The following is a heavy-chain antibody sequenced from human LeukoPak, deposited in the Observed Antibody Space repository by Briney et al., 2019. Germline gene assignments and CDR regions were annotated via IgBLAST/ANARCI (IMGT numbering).Heavy chain of an antibody. CDR1: GFTFNSYA. J-gene: IGHJ4*02. Sequence: GGSLRLSCAASGFTFNSYAMSWVRQAPGKGLEWVSGISGSGGNTYYADSVKGRFTISRDNSRNTLYLQMNSLRAEDTAVYYCAKEPQYCSGGSCYSGDYYFHYWGQGTLATVSS. D-gene: IGHD2-15*01. CDR2: ISGSGGNT. V-gene: IGHV3-23*01. CDR3: AKEPQYCSGGSCYSGDYYFHY.